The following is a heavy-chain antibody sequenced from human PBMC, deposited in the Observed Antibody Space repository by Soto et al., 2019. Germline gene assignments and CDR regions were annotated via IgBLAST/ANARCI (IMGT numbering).Heavy chain of an antibody. V-gene: IGHV3-23*01. CDR1: GFTFSNNL. D-gene: IGHD5-12*01. CDR2: ISASGGST. CDR3: ARDSASWLTDY. J-gene: IGHJ4*02. Sequence: EVQLLESGGGLVQPGGSLRLSCAASGFTFSNNLMHWVRQAPGKGLEWVAGISASGGSTYYADSVKGQFTISRDNSKNTLYLQMNSLRAEDTALFYCARDSASWLTDYWGQGTLVTVSS.